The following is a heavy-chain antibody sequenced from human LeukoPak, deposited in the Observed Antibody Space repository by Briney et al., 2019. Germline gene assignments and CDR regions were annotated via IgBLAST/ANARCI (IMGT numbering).Heavy chain of an antibody. Sequence: GGSLRLSCAASGFTFSTYNMNWVRQAPGKGPEWVSSITSSSSYIYYADSVKGRFTISRDNSKNTLYLQMNSLRAEDTAVYYCARGKENNWFDPWGQGTLVTVSS. V-gene: IGHV3-21*04. CDR3: ARGKENNWFDP. CDR1: GFTFSTYN. CDR2: ITSSSSYI. J-gene: IGHJ5*02.